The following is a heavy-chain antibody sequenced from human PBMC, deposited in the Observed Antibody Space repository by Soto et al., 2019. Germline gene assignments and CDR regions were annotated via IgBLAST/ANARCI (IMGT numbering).Heavy chain of an antibody. V-gene: IGHV1-18*01. J-gene: IGHJ3*02. D-gene: IGHD3-10*01. CDR2: ISAYNGNT. CDR1: GYTFTSYG. CDR3: ARDELLWFGDPDAFDI. Sequence: ASVKVSCKASGYTFTSYGISWVRQAPGQGLEWMGWISAYNGNTNYAQKLQGRVTMTTDTSTSTAYMELRSLRSDDTAVYYCARDELLWFGDPDAFDIWGQGTMVTVSS.